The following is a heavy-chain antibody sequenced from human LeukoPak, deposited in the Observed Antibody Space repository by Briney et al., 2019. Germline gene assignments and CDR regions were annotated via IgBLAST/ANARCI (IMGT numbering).Heavy chain of an antibody. D-gene: IGHD1-1*01. CDR2: IYYSGST. CDR1: GGSISSYY. CDR3: AREGGNWNDFDY. Sequence: SETLSLTCTVSGGSISSYYWSWIRQPPGKGLEWIGYIYYSGSTNYNPSLKSRVTISVDTSKNQFSLKLSSVTAADTAVYYCAREGGNWNDFDYWGQGTLVTVSS. V-gene: IGHV4-59*01. J-gene: IGHJ4*02.